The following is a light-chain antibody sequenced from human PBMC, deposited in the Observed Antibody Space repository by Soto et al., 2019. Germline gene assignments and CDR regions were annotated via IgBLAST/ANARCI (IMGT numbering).Light chain of an antibody. J-gene: IGKJ4*01. Sequence: DIQMTQSPSTLSASVGDSVSITCRASQSIHIWLAWYQQKPGKAPKLLIYKASNLQNGVPSRFSGSGSGTEFTITISSLQPDDFANYYCHQYSTSPLTFGGGTKVEIK. CDR1: QSIHIW. CDR2: KAS. CDR3: HQYSTSPLT. V-gene: IGKV1-5*03.